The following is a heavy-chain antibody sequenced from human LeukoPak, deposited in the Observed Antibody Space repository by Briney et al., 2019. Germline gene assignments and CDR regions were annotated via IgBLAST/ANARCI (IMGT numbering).Heavy chain of an antibody. D-gene: IGHD3-22*01. Sequence: GGSLRLSCAASGFTFRSYSMDWVRQAPGKGLEWVSSISSSSSYIYYADSVKGRFTISRDNAKNSLYLQMNSLRAEDTAVYYCARGGSGYYSSWFDPWGQGTLVTVSS. CDR2: ISSSSSYI. CDR3: ARGGSGYYSSWFDP. J-gene: IGHJ5*02. CDR1: GFTFRSYS. V-gene: IGHV3-21*01.